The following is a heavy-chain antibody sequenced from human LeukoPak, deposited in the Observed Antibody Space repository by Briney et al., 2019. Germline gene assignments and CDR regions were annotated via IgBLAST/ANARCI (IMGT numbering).Heavy chain of an antibody. D-gene: IGHD2/OR15-2a*01. CDR1: GYTFINYY. CDR2: INPNTDST. CDR3: ARDLSGWGNSIY. Sequence: ASVTVSCKASGYTFINYYLHWVRQAPGQGLVWMGQINPNTDSTNCARMFQGRVTMTADTSTSTVYMELNSLTSDDTAVYYCARDLSGWGNSIYWGQGTPVTVSS. J-gene: IGHJ4*02. V-gene: IGHV1-46*01.